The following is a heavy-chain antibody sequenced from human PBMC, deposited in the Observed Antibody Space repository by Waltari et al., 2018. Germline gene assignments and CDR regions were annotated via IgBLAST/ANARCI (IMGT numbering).Heavy chain of an antibody. Sequence: QVQLQQWGAGLLKPSETLSLTCAVYGGSFSGYYLRWIRQPPGKGLEWIGEIKHSGSTNYNPSLKSRVTISVDTSKNQFSLKLSSVTAADTAVYYCARGPYGQGYYFDYWGQGTLVTVSS. CDR2: IKHSGST. J-gene: IGHJ4*02. CDR1: GGSFSGYY. D-gene: IGHD4-17*01. CDR3: ARGPYGQGYYFDY. V-gene: IGHV4-34*01.